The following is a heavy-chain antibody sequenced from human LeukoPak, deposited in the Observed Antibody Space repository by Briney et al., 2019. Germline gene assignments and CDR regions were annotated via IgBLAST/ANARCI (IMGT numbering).Heavy chain of an antibody. CDR1: GGSISSYY. D-gene: IGHD1-1*01. CDR2: IYTSGST. Sequence: SETLSLTCTVSGGSISSYYWSWIRQPAGKGLEWIGRIYTSGSTNYNPSLKSRVTMSVDTSKNQFSLKLSSVTAADTAVYYCARGDEPLDRGYFDYWGQGTLVTVSS. V-gene: IGHV4-4*07. CDR3: ARGDEPLDRGYFDY. J-gene: IGHJ4*02.